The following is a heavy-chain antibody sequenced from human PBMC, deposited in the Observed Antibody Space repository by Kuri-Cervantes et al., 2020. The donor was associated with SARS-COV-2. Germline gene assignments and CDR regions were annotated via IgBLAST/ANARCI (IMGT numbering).Heavy chain of an antibody. CDR1: GYTFTGYY. Sequence: ASVKVFCKASGYTFTGYYMHWVRQAPGQGLEWMGWINPNSGGTNYAQKFQGRVTMTRDTSISTAYMELSRLRSDDTAVYYCTGGGYCSSTSCYKDAFDIWGQGTMVTVSS. J-gene: IGHJ3*02. V-gene: IGHV1-2*02. CDR2: INPNSGGT. CDR3: TGGGYCSSTSCYKDAFDI. D-gene: IGHD2-2*02.